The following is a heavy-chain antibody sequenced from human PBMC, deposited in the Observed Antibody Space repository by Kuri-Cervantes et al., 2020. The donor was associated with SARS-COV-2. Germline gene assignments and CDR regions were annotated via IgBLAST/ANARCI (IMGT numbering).Heavy chain of an antibody. V-gene: IGHV4-39*01. Sequence: SETLSLTCTVFGGSISSSSYYWGWIRQPPGKGLEWIGSIYYSGSTYYNPSLKSRVTISVDTSKNQFSLKLSSVTAADTAVYYCARQMMSSITIFGVVITRNWFDPWGQGTLVTVSS. J-gene: IGHJ5*02. D-gene: IGHD3-3*01. CDR1: GGSISSSSYY. CDR3: ARQMMSSITIFGVVITRNWFDP. CDR2: IYYSGST.